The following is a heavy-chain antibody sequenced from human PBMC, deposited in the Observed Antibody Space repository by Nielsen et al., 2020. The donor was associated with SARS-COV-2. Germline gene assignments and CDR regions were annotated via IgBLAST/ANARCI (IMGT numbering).Heavy chain of an antibody. Sequence: SETLSLTCTVSGSSISSGYYWGWIRQPPGKGLEWIGSIYHSGSTYYNPSLKSRVTISVDTSKNQFSLKLSSVTAADTAVYYCAREGADSSGYLDWFDPWGQGTLVTVSS. D-gene: IGHD3-22*01. CDR1: GSSISSGYY. CDR3: AREGADSSGYLDWFDP. V-gene: IGHV4-38-2*02. J-gene: IGHJ5*02. CDR2: IYHSGST.